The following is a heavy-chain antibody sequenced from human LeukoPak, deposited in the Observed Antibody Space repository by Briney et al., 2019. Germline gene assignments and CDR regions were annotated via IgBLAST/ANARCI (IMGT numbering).Heavy chain of an antibody. J-gene: IGHJ4*02. Sequence: GGSLRLSCAASGFTFSSYDMHWVRHATGKGLEWVSAIGTAGDTYYPGSVKGRFTISRENAKNSLYLQMNSLRAGDTAVYYCARWGYSYGHDYWGQGTLVTVSS. CDR3: ARWGYSYGHDY. CDR2: IGTAGDT. V-gene: IGHV3-13*01. D-gene: IGHD5-18*01. CDR1: GFTFSSYD.